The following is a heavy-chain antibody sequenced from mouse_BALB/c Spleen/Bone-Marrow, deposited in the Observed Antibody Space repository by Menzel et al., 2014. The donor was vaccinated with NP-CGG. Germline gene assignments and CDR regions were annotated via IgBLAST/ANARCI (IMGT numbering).Heavy chain of an antibody. CDR1: GYTFTSYW. J-gene: IGHJ2*01. CDR3: ARSGDYGGFDY. D-gene: IGHD2-4*01. Sequence: QVQLQQSGAELAKPGASAKMSCKASGYTFTSYWMHWVKQRPGQGLEWIGYINPSTGYTEYNQKFKDKATLTADKSSSTAYMQLSSLTSEDSAVYCCARSGDYGGFDYWGQGTTLTVSS. CDR2: INPSTGYT. V-gene: IGHV1-7*01.